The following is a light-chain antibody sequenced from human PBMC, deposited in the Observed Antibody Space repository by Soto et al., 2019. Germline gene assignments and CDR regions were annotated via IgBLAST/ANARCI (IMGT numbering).Light chain of an antibody. CDR3: SSYTRSSTRV. Sequence: QSVLAQPASVSGSPGQSITISCTGTSGDVGGYNYVSWYQQHPGKAPKLMIYEVSNRPSGLSNRFSGSKSGNTPSLTISGLQAEDEADYYCSSYTRSSTRVFGTGTKVTVL. V-gene: IGLV2-14*01. J-gene: IGLJ1*01. CDR2: EVS. CDR1: SGDVGGYNY.